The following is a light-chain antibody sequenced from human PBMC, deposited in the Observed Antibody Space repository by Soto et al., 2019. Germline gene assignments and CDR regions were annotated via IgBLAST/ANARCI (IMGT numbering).Light chain of an antibody. V-gene: IGKV3-20*01. CDR1: QSVSNNY. CDR3: QQFSSYPLT. Sequence: EIVFTQSPCTLSLSPGERATLSCRASQSVSNNYLAWYQQKPGQAPRLLIYDASNRATGIPARFSGSGPGTDFTLTISRLEPEDFAVYYCQQFSSYPLTFGGGTKVDIK. CDR2: DAS. J-gene: IGKJ4*01.